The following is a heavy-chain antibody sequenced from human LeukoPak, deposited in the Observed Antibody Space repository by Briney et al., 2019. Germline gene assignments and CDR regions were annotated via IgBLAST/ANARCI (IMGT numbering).Heavy chain of an antibody. CDR3: ARAAHRMVATSKTSYYYYGMDV. D-gene: IGHD5-12*01. J-gene: IGHJ6*02. CDR2: IIPIFGTA. Sequence: SVKVSCKASGGTLSSYAISWVRQAPGQGLEWMGGIIPIFGTANYAQKFQGRVTITADESTSTAYMELSSLRSEDTAVYYCARAAHRMVATSKTSYYYYGMDVWGQGTTVTVSS. V-gene: IGHV1-69*13. CDR1: GGTLSSYA.